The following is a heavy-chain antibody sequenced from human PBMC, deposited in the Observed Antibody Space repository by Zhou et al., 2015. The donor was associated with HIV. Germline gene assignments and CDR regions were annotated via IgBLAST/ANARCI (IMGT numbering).Heavy chain of an antibody. CDR1: GFTVSSNY. D-gene: IGHD3-22*01. CDR3: ARDLYYYDSSGYPMF. CDR2: IKQDGSEK. Sequence: EVQLVESGGGLFQPGGSLRLSCAASGFTVSSNYMTWVRQAPGKGLEWVANIKQDGSEKYYVDSVKGRFTISRDNAKNSLYLQMNSLRAEDTAVYYCARDLYYYDSSGYPMFWGQGTLVTVSS. V-gene: IGHV3-7*01. J-gene: IGHJ4*02.